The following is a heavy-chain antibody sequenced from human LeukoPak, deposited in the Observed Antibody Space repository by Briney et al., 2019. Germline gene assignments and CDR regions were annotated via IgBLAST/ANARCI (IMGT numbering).Heavy chain of an antibody. J-gene: IGHJ6*03. Sequence: SETLSLTCTVSGGSISSSSYYWGWIRQPPGKGLEWIGSIYYSGSTYYNPSLKSRVTISVDTSKNQFSLKLSSVTAADTAVYYCARGLLPPLDSYDFWSGYYLEYYYYMGVWGKGTTVTVSS. CDR2: IYYSGST. CDR1: GGSISSSSYY. CDR3: ARGLLPPLDSYDFWSGYYLEYYYYMGV. V-gene: IGHV4-39*07. D-gene: IGHD3-3*01.